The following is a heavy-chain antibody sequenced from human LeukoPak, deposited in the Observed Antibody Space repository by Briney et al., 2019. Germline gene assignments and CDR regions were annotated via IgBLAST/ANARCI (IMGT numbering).Heavy chain of an antibody. Sequence: SETLSLTCTVSGGSISSYYWSWIRQPPGKGLEWIGYIYYSGSTNYNPSLKSRVTISVDTSKNQFSLKLSSVTAADTAVYYCARVGGDIVVVPAALQWFDPWGQGTLVTVSS. J-gene: IGHJ5*02. CDR3: ARVGGDIVVVPAALQWFDP. D-gene: IGHD2-2*01. CDR2: IYYSGST. V-gene: IGHV4-59*01. CDR1: GGSISSYY.